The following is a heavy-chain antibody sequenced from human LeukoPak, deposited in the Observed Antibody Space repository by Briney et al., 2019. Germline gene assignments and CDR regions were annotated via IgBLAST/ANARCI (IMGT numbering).Heavy chain of an antibody. V-gene: IGHV3-48*03. CDR3: ARGRGWFGELTLARFDY. D-gene: IGHD3-10*01. CDR2: ISSSGSNI. Sequence: PGGSLRLSCVPSGFTFSTYEMSWVRQAPGKGLEWVSYISSSGSNIYYADSVKGRVNVSRDNAKNSLYLQMNSLRVEDTAVYYCARGRGWFGELTLARFDYWGQGTLVTVSS. J-gene: IGHJ4*02. CDR1: GFTFSTYE.